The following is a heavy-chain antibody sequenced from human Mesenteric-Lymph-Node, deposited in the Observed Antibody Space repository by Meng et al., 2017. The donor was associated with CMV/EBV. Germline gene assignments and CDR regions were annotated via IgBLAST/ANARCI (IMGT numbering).Heavy chain of an antibody. Sequence: GESLKISCAASGVTVSRSYMNWVRQAPGKGLEWVSVIYPSGSTYYADSVKGRFTISRDNSKNTLYLQMKSLRAEDTAVYYCARDEAFLWFGGLSDWGQGTVVTVSS. D-gene: IGHD3-10*01. CDR3: ARDEAFLWFGGLSD. J-gene: IGHJ4*02. V-gene: IGHV3-66*03. CDR1: GVTVSRSY. CDR2: IYPSGST.